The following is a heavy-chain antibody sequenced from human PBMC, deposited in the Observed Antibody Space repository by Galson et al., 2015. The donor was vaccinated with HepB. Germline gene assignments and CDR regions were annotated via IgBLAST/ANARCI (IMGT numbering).Heavy chain of an antibody. V-gene: IGHV2-5*02. CDR1: GFSLTTSGVG. CDR2: IYWDDDK. D-gene: IGHD3-9*01. Sequence: PALVKPTQTLTLTCTFSGFSLTTSGVGVGWIRQPPGKALEWLALIYWDDDKRYSPSLKSRLTITQDTAKNQVVLTMTNVDPVDKATYYCAHRLAEVDILSGYYGDAFDIWGQGTMVTVSS. J-gene: IGHJ3*02. CDR3: AHRLAEVDILSGYYGDAFDI.